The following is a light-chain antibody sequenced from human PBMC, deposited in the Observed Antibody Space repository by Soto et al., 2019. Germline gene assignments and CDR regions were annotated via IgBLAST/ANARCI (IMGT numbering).Light chain of an antibody. Sequence: QSVLTQPPSASGTPGQRVTISCSGSSSNIGSNTVNWYQQLPGTAPKLLIYSNSQRPSGVPDRFSGSKSGTSASLAISGLQSEDEADYYCAAWDDSLNGLVFGTGTKVTVL. J-gene: IGLJ1*01. V-gene: IGLV1-44*01. CDR3: AAWDDSLNGLV. CDR2: SNS. CDR1: SSNIGSNT.